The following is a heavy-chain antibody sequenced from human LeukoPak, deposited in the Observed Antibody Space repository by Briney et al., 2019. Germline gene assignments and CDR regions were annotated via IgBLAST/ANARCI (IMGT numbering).Heavy chain of an antibody. CDR1: GYTLTELS. J-gene: IGHJ4*02. D-gene: IGHD6-13*01. Sequence: ASVKVSCKVSGYTLTELSMHWVRQAPGKGLEWMGGFDPEDGETIYAQKFQGRVTMTEDTSTDTAYMELSSLRSEDTAVYYCATDLLIAAAGHFDYWGQGTLVTVSS. CDR3: ATDLLIAAAGHFDY. CDR2: FDPEDGET. V-gene: IGHV1-24*01.